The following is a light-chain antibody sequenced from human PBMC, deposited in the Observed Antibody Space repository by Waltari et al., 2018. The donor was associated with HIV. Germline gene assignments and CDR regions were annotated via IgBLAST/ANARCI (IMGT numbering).Light chain of an antibody. CDR3: QQANSFPLT. J-gene: IGKJ4*01. Sequence: DIQLPQSPSSVSASVGDRFNIPVRASQGISNWLGWYQQRPGKAPKLLIFGASSLQSGVPARFSGSGSGTHFTLSILSLQPEDYATYFCQQANSFPLTFGGGTRVEIK. CDR1: QGISNW. V-gene: IGKV1-12*01. CDR2: GAS.